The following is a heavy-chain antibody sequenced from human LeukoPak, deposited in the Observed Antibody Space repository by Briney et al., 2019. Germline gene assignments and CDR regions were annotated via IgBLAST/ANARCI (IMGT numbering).Heavy chain of an antibody. CDR2: IYYSGST. CDR3: ARDPSRLRYNWFDP. CDR1: GGSISSGGYY. Sequence: SQTLSLTCTVSGGSISSGGYYWSWIRQHPGKGLEWIGYIYYSGSTYYNPSLKSRVTISVDTSKNQFSLKLSSVTAADTAVYYCARDPSRLRYNWFDPWGQGTLVTVSS. V-gene: IGHV4-31*03. J-gene: IGHJ5*02. D-gene: IGHD5/OR15-5a*01.